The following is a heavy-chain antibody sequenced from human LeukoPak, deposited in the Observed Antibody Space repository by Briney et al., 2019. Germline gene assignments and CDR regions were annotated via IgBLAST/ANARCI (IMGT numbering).Heavy chain of an antibody. CDR2: IYYSGST. Sequence: SETLSLTCTVSGGSISSSSYYWGWIRQPPGKGLEWIGSIYYSGSTYYNPSLKSRVTISVDTSKNQFSLKLSSVTAADTAVYYCARPPRRAIRGSRRGSRTGDYWGQGTLVTVSS. CDR1: GGSISSSSYY. CDR3: ARPPRRAIRGSRRGSRTGDY. D-gene: IGHD2-21*01. V-gene: IGHV4-39*01. J-gene: IGHJ4*02.